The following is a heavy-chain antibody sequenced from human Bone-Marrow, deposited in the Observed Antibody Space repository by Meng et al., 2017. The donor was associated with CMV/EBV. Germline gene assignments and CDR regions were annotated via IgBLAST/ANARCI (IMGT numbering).Heavy chain of an antibody. D-gene: IGHD3-10*01. CDR2: IGTAGDT. CDR1: GFTFSSYD. CDR3: AKDDVYYYGSGSYQDY. Sequence: GESLKISCAACGFTFSSYDMHWVRQATGKGLEWVSAIGTAGDTYYPGSVKGQFTISRENAKNSLYLQMNSPRAGDTAVYYCAKDDVYYYGSGSYQDYWGQGTLVTVSS. J-gene: IGHJ4*02. V-gene: IGHV3-13*03.